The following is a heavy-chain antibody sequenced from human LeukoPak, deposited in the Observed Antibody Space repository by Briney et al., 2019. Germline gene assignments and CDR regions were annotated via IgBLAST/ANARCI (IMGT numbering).Heavy chain of an antibody. CDR2: ISGSGGST. CDR3: AKEVRDSSGYYLGPASDY. J-gene: IGHJ4*02. Sequence: GGSLRLSCAASGFTFSSYGMSWVRQAPGKGLEWVSAISGSGGSTYYADSVKGRFTISRDNSKNTLYLQMNSLRAEDTAVYYCAKEVRDSSGYYLGPASDYWGQGTLVTVSS. V-gene: IGHV3-23*01. D-gene: IGHD3-22*01. CDR1: GFTFSSYG.